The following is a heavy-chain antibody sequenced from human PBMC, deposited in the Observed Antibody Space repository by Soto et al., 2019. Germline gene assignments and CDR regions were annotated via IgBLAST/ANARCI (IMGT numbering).Heavy chain of an antibody. CDR2: ISPYTGNT. Sequence: QVQLVQSGDEVKKPGASVQVSCKASGYIFVNYGIAWVRQDPGQGLEWMGWISPYTGNTHSATKIQGRLTMTTDTSTSTAYMDLGSLTSDDTAVYYCVMVDNYVTPTPQDVWGQGTTVTVSS. D-gene: IGHD3-16*01. CDR3: VMVDNYVTPTPQDV. J-gene: IGHJ6*02. V-gene: IGHV1-18*01. CDR1: GYIFVNYG.